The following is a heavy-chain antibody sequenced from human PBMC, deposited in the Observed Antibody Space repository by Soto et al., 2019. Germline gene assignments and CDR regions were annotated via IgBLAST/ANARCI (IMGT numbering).Heavy chain of an antibody. CDR3: ARDQITSTITGDWYLDL. D-gene: IGHD5-12*01. Sequence: QVQLVESGGGLVKPGGSLRLSCAASGFTFSDYYMSWIRQAPGKGLEWVSYISSSGSTIYYADSVKGRFTISRDNAKNSQYLQMNTQKPDVTTVYYCARDQITSTITGDWYLDLWGRGTLVTVSS. CDR1: GFTFSDYY. J-gene: IGHJ2*01. V-gene: IGHV3-11*01. CDR2: ISSSGSTI.